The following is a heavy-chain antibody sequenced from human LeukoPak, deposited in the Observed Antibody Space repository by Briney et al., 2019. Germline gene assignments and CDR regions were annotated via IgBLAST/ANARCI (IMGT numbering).Heavy chain of an antibody. J-gene: IGHJ4*02. V-gene: IGHV1-69*02. CDR1: GGTFNSYT. CDR2: IIPILGIA. Sequence: SAVKVSCKASGGTFNSYTISWVRQAPGQGLEWVGRIIPILGIANYAQKFQGRVTITADKSTRTVYIELRSLSPTDQALYFCARAAVRGYSGYDHTNHGAYWGQGTLVTVSS. CDR3: ARAAVRGYSGYDHTNHGAY. D-gene: IGHD5-12*01.